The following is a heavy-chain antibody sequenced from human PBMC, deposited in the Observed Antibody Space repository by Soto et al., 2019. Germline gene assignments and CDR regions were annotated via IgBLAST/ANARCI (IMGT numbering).Heavy chain of an antibody. Sequence: QVQLQESGPRLVKPSGTLSLTCTVSGGSITNSNWWSWVRLPPAKGLEWIGDIYHAGSTKYNSSLERRVTISVDTSNNQFALTLTSVTAADTAVYFCARGPPIVGNTTPLDSWGQGTLVTVSS. J-gene: IGHJ4*02. CDR2: IYHAGST. CDR3: ARGPPIVGNTTPLDS. CDR1: GGSITNSNW. D-gene: IGHD1-26*01. V-gene: IGHV4-4*02.